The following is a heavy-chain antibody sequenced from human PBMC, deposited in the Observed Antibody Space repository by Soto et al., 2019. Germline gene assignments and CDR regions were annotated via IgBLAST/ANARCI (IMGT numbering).Heavy chain of an antibody. V-gene: IGHV1-8*01. Sequence: GASVKVSCKASGYTFTSYDMNWVRQATGQGLEWMGWMNPNSGNTGYAQKFQGRVTMTRNTSISTAYMELSSLRSEDTAVYYCARVYDFWSGYYLAVWGKGTTVTVSS. J-gene: IGHJ6*04. CDR2: MNPNSGNT. CDR1: GYTFTSYD. D-gene: IGHD3-3*01. CDR3: ARVYDFWSGYYLAV.